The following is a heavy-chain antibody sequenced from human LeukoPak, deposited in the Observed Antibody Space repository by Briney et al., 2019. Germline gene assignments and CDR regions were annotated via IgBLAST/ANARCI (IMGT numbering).Heavy chain of an antibody. Sequence: HPGGSLRLSCAASGFTFSGYWMHWVRQAPGKGLVWVSRINSDGSSTTYADSVKGRFTISRDNAKNTLYLQVNSLRAEDTAVYYCARDPVYYDSRGYYSGGWYFDYWGQGTLVTVSS. CDR3: ARDPVYYDSRGYYSGGWYFDY. CDR1: GFTFSGYW. D-gene: IGHD3-22*01. J-gene: IGHJ4*02. V-gene: IGHV3-74*03. CDR2: INSDGSST.